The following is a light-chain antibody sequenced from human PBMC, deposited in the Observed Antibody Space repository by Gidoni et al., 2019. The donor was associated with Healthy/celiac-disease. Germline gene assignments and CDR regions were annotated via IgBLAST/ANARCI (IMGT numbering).Light chain of an antibody. J-gene: IGKJ5*01. V-gene: IGKV2-28*01. CDR2: LGS. CDR1: QSILHSNGYNY. Sequence: DIVLPQSPLSLPVTPGEPASISCRSSQSILHSNGYNYLDWYLQKPGQSPQLLIYLGSNRASGVPDRFSGSGSGTDFTLKISRVEAEDVGVYYCMQALQTPITFXQXTRLEIK. CDR3: MQALQTPIT.